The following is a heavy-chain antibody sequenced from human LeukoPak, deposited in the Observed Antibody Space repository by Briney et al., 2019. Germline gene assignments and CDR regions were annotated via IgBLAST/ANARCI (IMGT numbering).Heavy chain of an antibody. CDR2: ISSSSSYI. CDR3: AKDYYDSSGYYLPTD. V-gene: IGHV3-21*04. Sequence: SGGSLRLSCAASGFTFSSYSMNWVRQAPGKGLEWVSSISSSSSYIYYADSVKGRFTISRDNAKNSLYLQMNSLRAEDTALYYCAKDYYDSSGYYLPTDWGQGTLVTVSS. D-gene: IGHD3-22*01. CDR1: GFTFSSYS. J-gene: IGHJ4*02.